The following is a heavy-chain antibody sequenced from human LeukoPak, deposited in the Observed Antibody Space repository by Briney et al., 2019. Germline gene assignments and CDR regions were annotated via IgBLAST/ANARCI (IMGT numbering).Heavy chain of an antibody. D-gene: IGHD3-3*01. CDR3: ARGGHTTTYDFWSDMDV. CDR2: MNPNSGNT. J-gene: IGHJ6*03. Sequence: ASVKVSCKASGYTFTSYDINWVRQATAQGLEWMGWMNPNSGNTGYAQKFQGRVTITTDESTSTAYMELSSLRSEDTAVYYCARGGHTTTYDFWSDMDVWGKGTTVTVSS. V-gene: IGHV1-8*01. CDR1: GYTFTSYD.